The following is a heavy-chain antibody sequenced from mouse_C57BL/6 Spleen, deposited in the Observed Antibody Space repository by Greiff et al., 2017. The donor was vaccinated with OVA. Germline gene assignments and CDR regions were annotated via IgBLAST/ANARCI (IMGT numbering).Heavy chain of an antibody. J-gene: IGHJ3*01. CDR3: APNYYGSSYGFAY. CDR2: IHPNSGST. V-gene: IGHV1-64*01. D-gene: IGHD1-1*01. Sequence: VQLQQPGAELVKPGASVKLSCKASGYTFTSYWMHWVKQRPGQGLEWIGMIHPNSGSTNYNEKFKSKATLTVDKSSSTAYMQLSSLTSEDSAVYYCAPNYYGSSYGFAYWGQGTLVTVSA. CDR1: GYTFTSYW.